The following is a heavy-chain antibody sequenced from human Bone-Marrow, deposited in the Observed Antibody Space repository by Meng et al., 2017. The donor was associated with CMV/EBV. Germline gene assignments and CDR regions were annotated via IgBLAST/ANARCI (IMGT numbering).Heavy chain of an antibody. J-gene: IGHJ3*02. V-gene: IGHV3-21*01. CDR2: ISSSSSYI. CDR1: GFTFGSYS. Sequence: GASLAPYCATSGFTFGSYSMNWVRQAPGKGLEWVSSISSSSSYIYYADSVKGRFTLSRDNAKNSLYLQMNSLRAEDTAVYYCARDKGGSYFRAFDIWGQGTMVTVSS. D-gene: IGHD1-26*01. CDR3: ARDKGGSYFRAFDI.